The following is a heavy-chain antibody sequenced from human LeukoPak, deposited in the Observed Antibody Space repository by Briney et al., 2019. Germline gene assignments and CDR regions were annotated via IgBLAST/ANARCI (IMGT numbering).Heavy chain of an antibody. D-gene: IGHD5-18*01. CDR1: GFIFSDYY. J-gene: IGHJ4*02. V-gene: IGHV3-11*01. CDR3: ALYNFGHFDY. CDR2: ISSDGSSM. Sequence: PGGSLRLSCAASGFIFSDYYMSWVRQAPGQGLEWVSYISSDGSSMYYADSVKGRFTISSDNTKNSLYLQMNGLRAEDTAVYYCALYNFGHFDYWGQGTLVPLSS.